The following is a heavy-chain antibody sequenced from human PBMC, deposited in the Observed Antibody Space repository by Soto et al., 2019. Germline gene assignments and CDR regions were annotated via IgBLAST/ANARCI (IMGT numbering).Heavy chain of an antibody. CDR3: ARGRSIAAPSTKLNWFDP. CDR2: INHSGST. J-gene: IGHJ5*02. V-gene: IGHV4-34*01. CDR1: GGSFSGYY. D-gene: IGHD6-6*01. Sequence: PSETLSLTCAVYGGSFSGYYWSWIRQPPGKGLEWIGEINHSGSTNYNPSLKSRVTISVDTSKNQFSLKLSSVTAADTVVYYCARGRSIAAPSTKLNWFDPWGQGTLVTVSS.